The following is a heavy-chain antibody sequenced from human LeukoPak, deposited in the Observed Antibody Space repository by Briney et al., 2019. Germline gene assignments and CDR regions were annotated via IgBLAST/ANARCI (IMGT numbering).Heavy chain of an antibody. CDR2: TSGSGGNT. Sequence: LGGSLRLSCAASGFTLRSYDMSWVRQAPGKGLEWVAATSGSGGNTYYADSVKGRFTISRDNSKNTLYLQMNSLRAEDTAVYYCAKEYSGYDFDYWGQGTLVTVSS. CDR1: GFTLRSYD. V-gene: IGHV3-23*01. J-gene: IGHJ4*02. CDR3: AKEYSGYDFDY. D-gene: IGHD5-12*01.